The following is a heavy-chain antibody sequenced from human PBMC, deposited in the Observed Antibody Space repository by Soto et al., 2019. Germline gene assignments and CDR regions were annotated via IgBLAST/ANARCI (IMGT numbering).Heavy chain of an antibody. CDR2: IYPGDSDT. Sequence: GESLKISCKDFGYRFSGYWIGWVRQMPGKGLGWMGIIYPGDSDTRYSPSFQGQVTISADKSITTAYLQWSTLRASDTAMYYCAKSGGSSGDFDYWGLGTLVTVSS. CDR1: GYRFSGYW. D-gene: IGHD2-15*01. V-gene: IGHV5-51*01. CDR3: AKSGGSSGDFDY. J-gene: IGHJ4*02.